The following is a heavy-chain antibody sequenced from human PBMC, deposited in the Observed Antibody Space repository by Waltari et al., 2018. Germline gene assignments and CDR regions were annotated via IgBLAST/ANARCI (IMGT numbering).Heavy chain of an antibody. J-gene: IGHJ4*02. D-gene: IGHD6-6*01. CDR1: GFTFSSYS. V-gene: IGHV3-21*01. CDR2: ISSSSSYI. Sequence: EVQLVESGGGLVKPGGSLRLSCAASGFTFSSYSLHWVRQAPGKGLEWVSSISSSSSYIYYADSVKGRFTISRDNAKNSLYLQMNSLRAEDTAVYYCARGSKGYYFDYWGQGTLVTVSS. CDR3: ARGSKGYYFDY.